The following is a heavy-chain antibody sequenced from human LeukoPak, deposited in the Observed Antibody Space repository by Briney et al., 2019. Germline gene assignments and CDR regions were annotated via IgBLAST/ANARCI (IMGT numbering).Heavy chain of an antibody. Sequence: PSETLSLTCTVSGGSISSYYWSWIRQPPGKVLEWIGYIYYSGSTNYNPSLKSRVTISVDTSKNQFSLKLSSVTAADTAVYYCARGLAVYCSGGSCYFFDYWGQGTLVTVSS. J-gene: IGHJ4*02. CDR2: IYYSGST. CDR3: ARGLAVYCSGGSCYFFDY. V-gene: IGHV4-59*01. D-gene: IGHD2-15*01. CDR1: GGSISSYY.